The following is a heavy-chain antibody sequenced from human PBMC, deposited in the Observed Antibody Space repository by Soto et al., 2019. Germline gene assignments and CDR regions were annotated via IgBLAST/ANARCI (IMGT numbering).Heavy chain of an antibody. V-gene: IGHV1-69*06. CDR1: GGTFSSYA. CDR3: ASPIRFLEWLPSTYYYYGMDV. D-gene: IGHD3-3*01. Sequence: SVKVSCKASGGTFSSYAISWVRQAPGQGLEWMGGIIPIFGTANYAQKFQGRVTITADKSTSTAYMELSSLRSEDTAVYYCASPIRFLEWLPSTYYYYGMDVWGQGTTVTVSS. CDR2: IIPIFGTA. J-gene: IGHJ6*02.